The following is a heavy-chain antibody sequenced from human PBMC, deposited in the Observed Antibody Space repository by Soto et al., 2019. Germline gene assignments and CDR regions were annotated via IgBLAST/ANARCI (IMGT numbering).Heavy chain of an antibody. D-gene: IGHD3-22*01. CDR1: GGTFSSYT. Sequence: QVQLVQSGAEVKKPGSSVKVSCKASGGTFSSYTISWVRQAPGQGLEWMGRIIPILGIANYAQKFQGRVTITADKSTSTVYMELRSLRSEDTAVYYCASRYDSSDYWGQGTLVTVSS. J-gene: IGHJ4*02. V-gene: IGHV1-69*02. CDR3: ASRYDSSDY. CDR2: IIPILGIA.